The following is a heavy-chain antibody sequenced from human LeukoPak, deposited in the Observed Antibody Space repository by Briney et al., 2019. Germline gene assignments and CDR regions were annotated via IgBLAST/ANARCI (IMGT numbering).Heavy chain of an antibody. Sequence: SETLSLTCTVSGGSISGYYWNWIRQLPGKGLEWIGYIYYTGSTNYNPSLKSRVTISVDTSENQFSLKLSSVTAADTDVYYCARHGYFGSGSTYYYYGMDVWGQGTTVTVSS. CDR2: IYYTGST. J-gene: IGHJ6*02. D-gene: IGHD3-10*01. V-gene: IGHV4-59*08. CDR3: ARHGYFGSGSTYYYYGMDV. CDR1: GGSISGYY.